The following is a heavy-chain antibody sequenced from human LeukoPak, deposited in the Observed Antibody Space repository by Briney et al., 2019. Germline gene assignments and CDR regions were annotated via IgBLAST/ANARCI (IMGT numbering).Heavy chain of an antibody. V-gene: IGHV4-34*01. CDR3: ARGPYSYDSSGAFDI. CDR1: GGSFSGYY. J-gene: IGHJ3*02. CDR2: INHSGST. D-gene: IGHD3-22*01. Sequence: SETLSLTCAVYGGSFSGYYWSWIRQPPGKGLEWIGEINHSGSTNYNPSLKSRVTISVDTFKNQFSLKLSSVTAADTAVYFCARGPYSYDSSGAFDIWGQGTMVTVSS.